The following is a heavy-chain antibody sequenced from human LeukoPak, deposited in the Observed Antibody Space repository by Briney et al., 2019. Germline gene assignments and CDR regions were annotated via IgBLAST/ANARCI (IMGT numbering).Heavy chain of an antibody. Sequence: SDTLSPTCAVYGGSFSSYYWSWIRQPPGKGLEWIGEINHSGSTNYNPSLKSRVTISVDTSKNQFSLKLSSVTAADTAVYYCARAKMATNISDFDYWGQGTLVTVSS. J-gene: IGHJ4*02. CDR3: ARAKMATNISDFDY. V-gene: IGHV4-34*01. D-gene: IGHD5-24*01. CDR1: GGSFSSYY. CDR2: INHSGST.